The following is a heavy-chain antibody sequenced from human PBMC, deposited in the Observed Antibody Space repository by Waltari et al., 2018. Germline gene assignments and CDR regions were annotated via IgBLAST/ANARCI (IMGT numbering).Heavy chain of an antibody. CDR2: INPNSGGT. J-gene: IGHJ4*02. D-gene: IGHD1-7*01. CDR3: ASFRKLELTDY. Sequence: QVQLVQSGAEVKKPGASVKVSCRPSGYTFTGNYMHWGRQAPGQGLEWMGRINPNSGGTNDAQKLQGRVTMTRDTSISTAYMELSRLRSDDTAVYYCASFRKLELTDYWGQGTLVTVSS. CDR1: GYTFTGNY. V-gene: IGHV1-2*06.